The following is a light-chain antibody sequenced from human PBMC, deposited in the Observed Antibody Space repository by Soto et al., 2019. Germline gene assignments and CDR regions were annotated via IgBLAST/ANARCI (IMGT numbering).Light chain of an antibody. V-gene: IGLV1-51*01. J-gene: IGLJ2*01. Sequence: QSVLTQPPSVSAAPGQKVTISCSGSSSNIGNHYVSWYQQFPGTAPKLLIYDDNRRHSGIPERFSGSKSGTSATLGITGLQTGDDADYYCGTWDSSLTAVVFGGGTKLTVL. CDR1: SSNIGNHY. CDR2: DDN. CDR3: GTWDSSLTAVV.